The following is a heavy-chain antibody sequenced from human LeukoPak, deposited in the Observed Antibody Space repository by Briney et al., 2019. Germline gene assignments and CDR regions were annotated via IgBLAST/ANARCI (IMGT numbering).Heavy chain of an antibody. CDR3: VNVAKYYYGSETYYSFEH. CDR2: INPDGSQK. CDR1: GFTYSLYW. D-gene: IGHD3-10*01. V-gene: IGHV3-7*01. J-gene: IGHJ4*02. Sequence: GVSLRLSCAASGFTYSLYWVTWARHSRGKVLEWVAYINPDGSQKFSVHSEKGRFTISRDNAKHALDPKMNSLRVEDTSIYYCVNVAKYYYGSETYYSFEHWGQGTPVTASS.